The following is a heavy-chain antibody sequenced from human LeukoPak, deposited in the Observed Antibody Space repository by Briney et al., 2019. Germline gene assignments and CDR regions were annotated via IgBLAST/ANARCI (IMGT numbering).Heavy chain of an antibody. V-gene: IGHV4-59*08. J-gene: IGHJ4*02. CDR2: IYYSGSP. CDR1: GVSISRYY. Sequence: PSDTLSLTCTVSGVSISRYYWSWLRQSPGKGLESLGYIYYSGSPKYNPSLKSRVTISLDTTKNQFSLKLGSVTAADTAVYYCARRSDYFWGSYDNWGQGTLVTVSS. D-gene: IGHD3-16*01. CDR3: ARRSDYFWGSYDN.